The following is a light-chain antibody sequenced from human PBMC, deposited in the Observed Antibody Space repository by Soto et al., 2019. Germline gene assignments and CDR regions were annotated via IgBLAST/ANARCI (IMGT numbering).Light chain of an antibody. CDR3: QTWGTGIQGV. J-gene: IGLJ3*02. CDR1: SGHSSYA. V-gene: IGLV4-69*01. CDR2: LNSDGSH. Sequence: QLVLTQSPSASASLGASVKLTCTLRSGHSSYAIAWHQQQPEKGPRYLMKLNSDGSHSKGDGIPDRFSGSSSGAERYLTISSLQSEDEAYYYCQTWGTGIQGVFGGGTKLTVL.